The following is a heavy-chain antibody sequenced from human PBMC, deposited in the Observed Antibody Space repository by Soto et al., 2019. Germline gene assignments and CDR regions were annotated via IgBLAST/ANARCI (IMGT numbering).Heavy chain of an antibody. CDR3: AHRQWLGHIDY. J-gene: IGHJ4*02. V-gene: IGHV2-5*02. CDR1: GFSLSTSGVG. D-gene: IGHD6-19*01. Sequence: ITLKESGPTLVKPTQTLTLTCSFSGFSLSTSGVGVGWIRQPPGKALEWLALIYWDDDKHYSPSLKSRLTVTKDTSKNRVVLTMTNMDPMDTATYYCAHRQWLGHIDYWGQGTLVTVSS. CDR2: IYWDDDK.